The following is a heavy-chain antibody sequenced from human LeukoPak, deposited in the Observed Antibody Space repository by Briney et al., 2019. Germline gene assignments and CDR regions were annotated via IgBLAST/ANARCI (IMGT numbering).Heavy chain of an antibody. CDR2: INQDGSEK. Sequence: GGSLRLSCAASGFTFSSYWMSWVRQAPGKGLEWVACINQDGSEKYYVDSVKGRFTISRDNAKNSLYLQMNSLGAEDTAVYYCARDPDGGNTLDYWGQGTLVTVSS. V-gene: IGHV3-7*01. CDR3: ARDPDGGNTLDY. J-gene: IGHJ4*02. CDR1: GFTFSSYW. D-gene: IGHD4-23*01.